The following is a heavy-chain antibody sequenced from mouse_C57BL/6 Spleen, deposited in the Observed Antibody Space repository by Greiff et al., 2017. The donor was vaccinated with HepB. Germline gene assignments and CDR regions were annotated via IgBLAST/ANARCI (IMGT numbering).Heavy chain of an antibody. CDR3: ARDRLYYSTFDWFAY. CDR1: GYSITSGYY. J-gene: IGHJ3*01. Sequence: DVKLQESGPGLVKPSQSLSLTCSVTGYSITSGYYWNWIRQFPGNKLEWMGYISYDGSNNYNQSLKNRISIPRDTSKNQFFLKLNSVTTEDTATYYCARDRLYYSTFDWFAYWGQGTLVTVSA. CDR2: ISYDGSN. V-gene: IGHV3-6*01. D-gene: IGHD2-5*01.